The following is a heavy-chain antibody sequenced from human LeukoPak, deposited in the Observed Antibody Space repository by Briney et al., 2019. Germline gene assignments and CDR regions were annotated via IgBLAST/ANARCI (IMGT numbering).Heavy chain of an antibody. CDR2: ISYDGNNK. CDR3: ARGGDYCSAGSCSNWFDP. J-gene: IGHJ5*02. D-gene: IGHD2-15*01. Sequence: GGALRLSCAASGFTFSNYAIHWVRQAPGKGLEGVAVISYDGNNKYYADSVKGRFTISRDNSKNTLYLQMNSLRAEDTAVYYCARGGDYCSAGSCSNWFDPWGQGTLVTVSS. CDR1: GFTFSNYA. V-gene: IGHV3-30*04.